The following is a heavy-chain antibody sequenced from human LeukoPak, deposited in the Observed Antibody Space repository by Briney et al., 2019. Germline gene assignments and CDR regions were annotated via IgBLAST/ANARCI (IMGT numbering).Heavy chain of an antibody. J-gene: IGHJ4*02. CDR2: IFNSGST. CDR1: GGSISSYY. CDR3: ARGRFTYGYGY. Sequence: SETLSLTCTVSGGSISSYYWNWLRQPPGERLEWIGYIFNSGSTYYNPSLKSRVTISVDTSKNQFSLMLGSVTAADTAIYYCARGRFTYGYGYWGQGTLVTVSS. D-gene: IGHD5-18*01. V-gene: IGHV4-59*01.